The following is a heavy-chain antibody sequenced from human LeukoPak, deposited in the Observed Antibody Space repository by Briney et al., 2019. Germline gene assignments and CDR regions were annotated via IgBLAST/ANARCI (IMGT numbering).Heavy chain of an antibody. CDR2: LYSGGTT. Sequence: GGSLRLSCAASGFTVSSNYMSWVRQAPGKGLERVSLLYSGGTTYYADSVKGRFTISRDNAKNTLYLQVNSLRAEDTAVYYCAKYSGSYVGFDYWGQGTLVTVSS. J-gene: IGHJ4*02. CDR3: AKYSGSYVGFDY. CDR1: GFTVSSNY. D-gene: IGHD1-26*01. V-gene: IGHV3-66*02.